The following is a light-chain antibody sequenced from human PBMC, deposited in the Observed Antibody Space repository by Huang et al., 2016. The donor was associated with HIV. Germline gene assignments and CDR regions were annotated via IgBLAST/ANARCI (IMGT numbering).Light chain of an antibody. CDR1: QPINHY. J-gene: IGKJ1*01. Sequence: DIQMTQSPSSLSASVGDRVTITCRASQPINHYLNWYQQKPGKAPKCLIYAASSLQSVVPSTFSGSGSGTDFTLIISSLQPEDFATYYCQQSYSTPRTFGQGTKVEIK. V-gene: IGKV1-39*01. CDR3: QQSYSTPRT. CDR2: AAS.